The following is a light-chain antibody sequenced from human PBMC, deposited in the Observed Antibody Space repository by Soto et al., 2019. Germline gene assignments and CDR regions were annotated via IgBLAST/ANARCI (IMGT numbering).Light chain of an antibody. V-gene: IGLV1-44*01. CDR3: AAWDDSLNGFWV. J-gene: IGLJ3*02. Sequence: QSVLTQPPSASGTPGQRVTISCSGSSSNIGSNTVTWYQQLPGTAPKLLIYSNNQRPSGVPDRFSGSKSGTSASLAISGLQSEDEADCSCAAWDDSLNGFWVFGGGTKLTVL. CDR2: SNN. CDR1: SSNIGSNT.